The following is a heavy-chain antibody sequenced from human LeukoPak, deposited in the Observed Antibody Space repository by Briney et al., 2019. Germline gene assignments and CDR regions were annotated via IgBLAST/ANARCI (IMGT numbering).Heavy chain of an antibody. V-gene: IGHV4-34*01. CDR1: GGSFSGYY. CDR3: ARSRERRSPTLDY. D-gene: IGHD4-17*01. Sequence: PSETLSLTCAVYGGSFSGYYWSWIRQPPGKGLEWIGEINHSGSTNYNPSLKSRVTISVDTSKNQFSLKLSSVTAADTAVYYCARSRERRSPTLDYWGQGTLVTVSS. CDR2: INHSGST. J-gene: IGHJ4*02.